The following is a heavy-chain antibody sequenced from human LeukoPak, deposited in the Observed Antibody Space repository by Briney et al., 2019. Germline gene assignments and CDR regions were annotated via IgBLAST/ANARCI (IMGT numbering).Heavy chain of an antibody. CDR3: ARGGRSITMVRGVIITRWFDP. CDR2: INHSGST. D-gene: IGHD3-10*01. V-gene: IGHV4-34*01. J-gene: IGHJ5*02. CDR1: GGSLSGYA. Sequence: SETLSLTCAVYGGSLSGYARSWIRQPPGKGLEWIGEINHSGSTTYNPSLKRRVTISVDTSKNQFSLKLSSVTAADTAVYYCARGGRSITMVRGVIITRWFDPWGQGTLVTVSS.